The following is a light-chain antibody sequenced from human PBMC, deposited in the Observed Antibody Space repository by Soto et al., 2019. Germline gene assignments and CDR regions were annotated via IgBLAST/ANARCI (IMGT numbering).Light chain of an antibody. CDR2: DVS. CDR1: SSDVGSYNY. V-gene: IGLV2-14*03. J-gene: IGLJ1*01. Sequence: QSALTQPASVSGSPGQSITIFCTGTSSDVGSYNYVSWYQQHPGRAPKLMIYDVSSRPSGVSNRFSGSKSGRTASLTISGLQAEDEADYFCTSYTTSSTYVFGTGTKLTVL. CDR3: TSYTTSSTYV.